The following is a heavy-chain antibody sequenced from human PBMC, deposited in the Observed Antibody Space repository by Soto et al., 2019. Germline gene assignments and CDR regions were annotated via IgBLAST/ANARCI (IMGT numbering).Heavy chain of an antibody. CDR3: ASGGRNGWFGELFPLEY. J-gene: IGHJ4*02. V-gene: IGHV1-18*01. D-gene: IGHD3-10*01. Sequence: QVQLVQSGAEVKKPGASVKVSCKASGYTFTSYGISWVRQAPGQGLEWMGWISAYNGNTNYAQKLQVRVTMTTDTATSTAYMELRSLRSDETAVYYCASGGRNGWFGELFPLEYWGQGTLVTVSS. CDR2: ISAYNGNT. CDR1: GYTFTSYG.